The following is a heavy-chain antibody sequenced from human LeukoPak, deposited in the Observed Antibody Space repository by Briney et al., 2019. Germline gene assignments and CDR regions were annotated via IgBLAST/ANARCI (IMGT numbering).Heavy chain of an antibody. V-gene: IGHV3-11*03. Sequence: GGSLRLSCAASGFTFSDYYMSWIRQAPGKGLEWVSYISSSGSYTNYADSVKGRFTISRDNAKNSLYLQMNSLRAEDTAVYFCAKPRDIDSWAFDVWGQGTMVTVS. D-gene: IGHD2-15*01. CDR3: AKPRDIDSWAFDV. CDR1: GFTFSDYY. CDR2: ISSSGSYT. J-gene: IGHJ3*01.